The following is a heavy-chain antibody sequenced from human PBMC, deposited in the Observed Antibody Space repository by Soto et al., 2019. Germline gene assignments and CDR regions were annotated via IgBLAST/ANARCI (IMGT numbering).Heavy chain of an antibody. Sequence: QVQLQESGPGLVKPSQTLSLTCTVSGGSISSGGYYWSWIRQHPGKGLERIGYIYYSGSTYYNPSLTSRVTISVDTSKNQFSLKLSSVTAADTAVYYCARSLFGDDAFDIWGQGTMVTVSS. CDR1: GGSISSGGYY. CDR3: ARSLFGDDAFDI. CDR2: IYYSGST. D-gene: IGHD3-10*02. J-gene: IGHJ3*02. V-gene: IGHV4-31*03.